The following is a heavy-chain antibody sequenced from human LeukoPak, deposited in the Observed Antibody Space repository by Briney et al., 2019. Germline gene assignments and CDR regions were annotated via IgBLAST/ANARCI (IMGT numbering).Heavy chain of an antibody. J-gene: IGHJ4*02. V-gene: IGHV4-61*02. CDR3: ARRSYCSSITCSRTFDY. CDR2: MYTSGST. CDR1: GGSISSGNYD. Sequence: SETLSLTCTVSGGSISSGNYDWRGIRQPGGKGLEWIGRMYTSGSTYYSPSLKSLVTISVDTSNNQFSLKLNSVTAADTAVYYCARRSYCSSITCSRTFDYWGQGTLVIVSS. D-gene: IGHD2-2*01.